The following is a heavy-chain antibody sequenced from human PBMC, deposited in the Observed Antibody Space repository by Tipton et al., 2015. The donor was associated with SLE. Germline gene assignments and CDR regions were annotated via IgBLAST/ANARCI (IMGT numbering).Heavy chain of an antibody. Sequence: SLRLSCAASGFTFNIHGMMWVRQAPGKGLEWVSGISGGGGGTYYADSVKGRFSSSRDNSWNTLYLQRNSLRVEDTAIYYCAKESPWEESWGQGTLVSVSS. CDR3: AKESPWEES. V-gene: IGHV3-23*01. CDR2: ISGGGGGT. D-gene: IGHD1-26*01. J-gene: IGHJ4*02. CDR1: GFTFNIHG.